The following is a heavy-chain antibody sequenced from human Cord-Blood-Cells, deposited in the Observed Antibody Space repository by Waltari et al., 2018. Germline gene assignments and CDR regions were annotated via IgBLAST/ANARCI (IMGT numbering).Heavy chain of an antibody. J-gene: IGHJ5*02. CDR1: GGSFSGSS. CDR3: ARHYYYDSSGYYYWFDP. D-gene: IGHD3-22*01. Sequence: QVQLQQWGAGLLKPSETLSLTCAVYGGSFSGSSRTWLRPPPGKGLEWIGEINHSGSTNYNPSLKSRVTISVDTSKNQFSLKLSSVTAADTAVYYCARHYYYDSSGYYYWFDPWGQGTLVTVSS. V-gene: IGHV4-34*01. CDR2: INHSGST.